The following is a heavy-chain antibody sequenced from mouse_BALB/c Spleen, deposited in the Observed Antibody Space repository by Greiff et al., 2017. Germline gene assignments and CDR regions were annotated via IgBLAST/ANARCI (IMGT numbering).Heavy chain of an antibody. J-gene: IGHJ1*01. D-gene: IGHD1-1*01. CDR3: TRSYYGSSYWYFDG. CDR1: GYTFTSYY. CDR2: INPSNGGT. Sequence: QVQLQQSGAELVKPGASVKLSCKASGYTFTSYYMYWVKQRPGQGLEWIGEINPSNGGTNFNEKFKSKATLTVDKSSSTAYMQLSSMTSEDSAVYYWTRSYYGSSYWYFDGWGAGTTVTVSS. V-gene: IGHV1S81*02.